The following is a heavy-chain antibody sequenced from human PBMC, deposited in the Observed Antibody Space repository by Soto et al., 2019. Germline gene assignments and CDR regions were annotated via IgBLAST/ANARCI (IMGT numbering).Heavy chain of an antibody. V-gene: IGHV4-59*01. D-gene: IGHD2-15*01. J-gene: IGHJ5*02. CDR3: ASGRNWFDP. CDR2: MYYNGNI. Sequence: SETLSLTCNVSGGSISNYYWAWVRQSPEKGLEWIGYMYYNGNINYNPSLKSRVTISIDTSKNQFSLTLKSVTAADTAVYYCASGRNWFDPWGQGALVTVSS. CDR1: GGSISNYY.